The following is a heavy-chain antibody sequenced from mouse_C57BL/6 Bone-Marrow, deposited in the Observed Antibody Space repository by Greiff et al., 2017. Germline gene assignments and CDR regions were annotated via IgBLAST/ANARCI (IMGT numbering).Heavy chain of an antibody. V-gene: IGHV1-72*01. CDR2: IDPNSGGT. CDR1: GYTFTSYW. J-gene: IGHJ1*03. CDR3: ARRGSWVVADWYFDV. D-gene: IGHD1-1*01. Sequence: QVQLKQPGAELVKPGASVKLSCKASGYTFTSYWMHWVKQRPGRGLEWIGRIDPNSGGTKYNEKFKSKATLTVDKPSSTAYMQLSSLTSEDSAVYYCARRGSWVVADWYFDVWGTGTTVTVSS.